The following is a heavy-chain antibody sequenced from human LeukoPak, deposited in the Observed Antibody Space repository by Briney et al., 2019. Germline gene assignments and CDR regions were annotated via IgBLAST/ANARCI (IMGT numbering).Heavy chain of an antibody. Sequence: PGGSLRLSCAASGFTFSSYAMSWVRQAPGKGLEWVSAITYNSGGTYYADSVKGRFTISRDNSKNTLYLQMNSLRAEDTAVYYCARQNTPHGNFDYWGQGILVTVSS. J-gene: IGHJ4*02. D-gene: IGHD1-26*01. CDR2: ITYNSGGT. V-gene: IGHV3-23*01. CDR3: ARQNTPHGNFDY. CDR1: GFTFSSYA.